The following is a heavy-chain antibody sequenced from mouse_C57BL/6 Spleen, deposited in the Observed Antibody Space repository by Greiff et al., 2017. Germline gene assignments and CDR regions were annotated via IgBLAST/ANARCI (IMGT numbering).Heavy chain of an antibody. Sequence: QVQLQQSGAELARPGASVKLSCKASGYTFTSYGISWVKQRTGQGLEWIGEIYPRSGNTYYNEQFKGKATLTADKSSSTAYLELHSLTSEDSAVYFYACSDVPYYYGSYIDYWGQGTTLTVSS. D-gene: IGHD2-1*01. CDR3: ACSDVPYYYGSYIDY. J-gene: IGHJ2*01. CDR2: IYPRSGNT. V-gene: IGHV1-81*01. CDR1: GYTFTSYG.